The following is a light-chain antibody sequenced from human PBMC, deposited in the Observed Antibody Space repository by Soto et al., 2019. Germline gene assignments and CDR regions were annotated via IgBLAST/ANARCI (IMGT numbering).Light chain of an antibody. J-gene: IGKJ1*01. V-gene: IGKV4-1*01. CDR1: QSVLYSSNNKNY. CDR3: QQYYSTPWT. CDR2: WAS. Sequence: IVMTQSPDSLAVSLGERATINCKSSQSVLYSSNNKNYLAWYQQKPGQPPKLLIYWASTRESGVPDRFSGSGSGTDFALTVSSLEAEDVAVYYSQQYYSTPWTFGQATKVEIK.